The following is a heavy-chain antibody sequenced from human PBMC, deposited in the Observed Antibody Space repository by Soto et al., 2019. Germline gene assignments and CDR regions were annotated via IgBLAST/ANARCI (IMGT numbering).Heavy chain of an antibody. CDR1: GGTFSSYA. CDR3: ARLTYCSSTSCYPRTFNWFDP. V-gene: IGHV1-69*01. Sequence: QVQLVQSGAEVKKPGSSVKVSCKASGGTFSSYAISWVRQAPGQGLEWMGGIIPIFGTANYAQKFQGIVTITADESTSTAYMELSSLRSEDTAVYYCARLTYCSSTSCYPRTFNWFDPWGQGTLVTVSS. J-gene: IGHJ5*02. D-gene: IGHD2-2*01. CDR2: IIPIFGTA.